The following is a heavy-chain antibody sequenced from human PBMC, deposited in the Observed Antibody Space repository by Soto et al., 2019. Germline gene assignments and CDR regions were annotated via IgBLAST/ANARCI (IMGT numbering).Heavy chain of an antibody. CDR3: ARGPRNWGVDY. Sequence: GASVKVSCKAAAYTFTSYDINWVRQATGQDFEWMGWMNPNNGNTAYAQKFRGRVTMTRDTSKSTAFMELSSLTSEDTAVYYCARGPRNWGVDYWGQGTLVTVSS. CDR1: AYTFTSYD. V-gene: IGHV1-8*01. CDR2: MNPNNGNT. D-gene: IGHD7-27*01. J-gene: IGHJ4*02.